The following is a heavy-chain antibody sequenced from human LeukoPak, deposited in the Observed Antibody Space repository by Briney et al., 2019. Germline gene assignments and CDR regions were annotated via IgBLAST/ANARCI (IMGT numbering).Heavy chain of an antibody. CDR1: GYSFTSYW. CDR3: ARQTYCGGDCYSGVFDY. CDR2: IYPGDSDT. J-gene: IGHJ4*02. D-gene: IGHD2-21*01. V-gene: IGHV5-51*01. Sequence: GESLKISCKGSGYSFTSYWIGWVRQMPGKGLEWMGIIYPGDSDTSYSPSFQGHVTISADKSISTAYLQWSSLKASDTAMYYCARQTYCGGDCYSGVFDYWGQGTLVTVSS.